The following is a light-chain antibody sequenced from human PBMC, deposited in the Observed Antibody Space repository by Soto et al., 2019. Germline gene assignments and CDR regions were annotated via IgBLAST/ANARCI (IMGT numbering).Light chain of an antibody. J-gene: IGLJ1*01. CDR3: SSYTSSSTLLYV. CDR1: SSDVGGYNY. Sequence: QSALTQPASVSGSPGQSVTISCTGTSSDVGGYNYVSWYQQHPGKAPKLMIYDVSNRPSGVPNRFSGSKSGNTASLTISGLQAEDEADSYCSSYTSSSTLLYVFGTGTKLTVL. CDR2: DVS. V-gene: IGLV2-14*01.